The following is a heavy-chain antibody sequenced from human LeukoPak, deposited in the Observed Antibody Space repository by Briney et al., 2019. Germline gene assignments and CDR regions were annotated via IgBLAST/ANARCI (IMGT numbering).Heavy chain of an antibody. J-gene: IGHJ4*02. D-gene: IGHD5-12*01. CDR1: GFPFSSYG. Sequence: LPGGSLRLSCAASGFPFSSYGIHWVRQAPGKGLVWVALISYDGSNKYYADSVKGRFTISRDNSKNTLYLQMNSLRAEDTAVYYCASARALYGYSGYDEPYFDYWGQGTLVTVSS. CDR2: ISYDGSNK. CDR3: ASARALYGYSGYDEPYFDY. V-gene: IGHV3-30*03.